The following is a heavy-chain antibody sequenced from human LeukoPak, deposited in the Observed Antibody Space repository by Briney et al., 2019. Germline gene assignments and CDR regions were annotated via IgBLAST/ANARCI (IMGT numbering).Heavy chain of an antibody. J-gene: IGHJ6*02. CDR2: IIPIFGTA. V-gene: IGHV1-69*13. CDR3: ARDGIAVAGSDYYYYGMDV. D-gene: IGHD6-19*01. Sequence: SVKVSCKASGGTFISYAISWVRQAPGQGLEWMGGIIPIFGTANYAQKFQGRVTITADESTSTAYMELSSLRSEDTAVYYCARDGIAVAGSDYYYYGMDVWGQGTTVTVSS. CDR1: GGTFISYA.